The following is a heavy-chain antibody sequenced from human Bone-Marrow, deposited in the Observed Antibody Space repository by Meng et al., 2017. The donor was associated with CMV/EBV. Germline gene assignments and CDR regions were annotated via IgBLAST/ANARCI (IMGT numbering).Heavy chain of an antibody. V-gene: IGHV3-21*01. CDR2: ISSSSSYI. CDR1: GFTFSNYS. CDR3: AREGLDYYDSSGYPPWYYGMDV. Sequence: GESLKISCAASGFTFSNYSMNWVRQAPGKGLEWVSSISSSSSYIYYADSVKGRFTISRDNTKNSLYLQMNSLRAEDTAVYYCAREGLDYYDSSGYPPWYYGMDVWGQGTTVTVSS. J-gene: IGHJ6*02. D-gene: IGHD3-22*01.